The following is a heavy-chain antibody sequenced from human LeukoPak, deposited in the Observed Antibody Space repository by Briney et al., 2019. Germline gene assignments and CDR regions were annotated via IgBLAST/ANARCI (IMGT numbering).Heavy chain of an antibody. CDR1: GGSISTYY. V-gene: IGHV4-59*01. CDR2: IYHSGST. J-gene: IGHJ4*02. CDR3: ARGGGYASPIGY. Sequence: SETLSLTCTLSGGSISTYYRSRIRQPPGKGLERIGYIYHSGSTNYNPSLKSRVTISVDTSKNQFSLKLSSVTAADTAVYYCARGGGYASPIGYWGQGALVTVSS. D-gene: IGHD5-12*01.